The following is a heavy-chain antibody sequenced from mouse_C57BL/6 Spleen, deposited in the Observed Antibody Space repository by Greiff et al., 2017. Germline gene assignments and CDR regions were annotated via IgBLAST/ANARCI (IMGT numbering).Heavy chain of an antibody. D-gene: IGHD1-1*01. CDR1: GYTFTSYW. Sequence: QVQLQQPGAELVMPGASVKLSCKASGYTFTSYWMHWVKQRPGQGLEWIGEIDPSDSYTNYNQKFKGKSTLTVDKSSSTAYMQLSSLTSEDSAVYYWARHYGSREDYYFDYWGQGTTLTVSS. V-gene: IGHV1-69*01. CDR2: IDPSDSYT. J-gene: IGHJ2*01. CDR3: ARHYGSREDYYFDY.